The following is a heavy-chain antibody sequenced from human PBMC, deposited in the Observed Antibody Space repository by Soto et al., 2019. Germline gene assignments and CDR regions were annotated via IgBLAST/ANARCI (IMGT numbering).Heavy chain of an antibody. D-gene: IGHD3-22*01. CDR3: ARDQTYFYDSSGYSSEYYFDY. J-gene: IGHJ4*02. CDR1: GYTITSYG. CDR2: ISAYNGNT. Sequence: ASAKVSCKASGYTITSYGISWVRQAPGQGLEWMGWISAYNGNTNYAKKLQGKATMTTDTSTRTAYMELMSLRSDDQAVYYCARDQTYFYDSSGYSSEYYFDYWRQGTVVTVSS. V-gene: IGHV1-18*01.